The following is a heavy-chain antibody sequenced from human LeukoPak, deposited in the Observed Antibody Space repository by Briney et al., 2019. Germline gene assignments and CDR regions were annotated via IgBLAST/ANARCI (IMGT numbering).Heavy chain of an antibody. CDR3: ATGFFYFYYMDV. D-gene: IGHD1-1*01. J-gene: IGHJ6*03. CDR1: GFIFSTYS. Sequence: PGGSLRLSCAASGFIFSTYSMNWVRQAPGKGLEWVSSISSSSRYIYYADSVKGRFTISRDNAKNSLYLQMNSLRAEDTAVYYCATGFFYFYYMDVWGKGTTVTISS. CDR2: ISSSSRYI. V-gene: IGHV3-21*01.